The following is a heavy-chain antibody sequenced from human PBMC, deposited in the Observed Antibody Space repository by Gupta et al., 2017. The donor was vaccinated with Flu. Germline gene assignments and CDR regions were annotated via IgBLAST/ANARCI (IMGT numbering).Heavy chain of an antibody. CDR3: IGQEPHTFYRYYGLDV. J-gene: IGHJ6*02. V-gene: IGHV1-24*01. CDR2: FNPENSDK. CDR1: GNSLSEFS. Sequence: QVQLVQSGAEVKKPGASVTISCKISGNSLSEFSIHWVRQTPGEGLEWVGGFNPENSDKIYSQKFQGRVTMTEDTTTETAYMEMSSLRPEDTAIYYCIGQEPHTFYRYYGLDVWGQGTTVTVTS. D-gene: IGHD3-16*01.